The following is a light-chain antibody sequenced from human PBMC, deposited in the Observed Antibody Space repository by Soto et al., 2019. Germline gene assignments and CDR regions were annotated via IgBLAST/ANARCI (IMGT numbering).Light chain of an antibody. CDR1: QGISNY. CDR2: AAS. V-gene: IGKV1-27*01. CDR3: QKYSSVIT. J-gene: IGKJ5*01. Sequence: DIQMTQSPSPLSASVGDRVTITCRASQGISNYLAWYQQRPGEVPKLLIYAASTLQSGVPSRFSGSGSGTDFTLTISSLQPEDVATYYCQKYSSVITFGQGTRLEIK.